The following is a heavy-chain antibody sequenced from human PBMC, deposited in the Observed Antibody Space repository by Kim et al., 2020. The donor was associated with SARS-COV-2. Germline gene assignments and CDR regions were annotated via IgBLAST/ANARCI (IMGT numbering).Heavy chain of an antibody. CDR1: GFTFSNYA. CDR2: ISHDGSKE. J-gene: IGHJ4*02. D-gene: IGHD2-15*01. V-gene: IGHV3-30*18. Sequence: GGSLRLSCAASGFTFSNYAMHWVRQAPGKGLEWMADISHDGSKEYYGDSVKGRFTISRDNSRNTLSLQMNSLRGEDTAVYSCVKDREYCSGGTCYNGILDHWGQGTLVTVSS. CDR3: VKDREYCSGGTCYNGILDH.